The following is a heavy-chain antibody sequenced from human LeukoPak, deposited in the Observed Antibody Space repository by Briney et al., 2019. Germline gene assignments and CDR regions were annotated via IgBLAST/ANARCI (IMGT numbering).Heavy chain of an antibody. CDR2: ISGSGGNT. V-gene: IGHV3-23*01. Sequence: GGSLRLSCAASGXTFSSYAMSWVRQAPGKGQEWVSGISGSGGNTYYADSVKGRFAIARYNSKNTPYLQMTSLKAKNMAVYYCAKDCGYRATTYYFDYWGQGTLVTVAS. CDR1: GXTFSSYA. D-gene: IGHD1-26*01. J-gene: IGHJ4*02. CDR3: AKDCGYRATTYYFDY.